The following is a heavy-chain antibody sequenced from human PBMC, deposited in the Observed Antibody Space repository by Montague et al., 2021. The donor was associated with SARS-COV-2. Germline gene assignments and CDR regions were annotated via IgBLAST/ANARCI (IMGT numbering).Heavy chain of an antibody. Sequence: SLRLSCAASGFNFNNYGMHWFRQTPGRGLEWMAVISYDGSKKYYADSLRGRFTISRDNSEKTLFLQMTGLRPEDTAVYYCARATALLWFGEGKTAFDPWGREPSSPSPQ. CDR3: ARATALLWFGEGKTAFDP. J-gene: IGHJ5*02. V-gene: IGHV3-30*03. CDR1: GFNFNNYG. CDR2: ISYDGSKK. D-gene: IGHD3-10*01.